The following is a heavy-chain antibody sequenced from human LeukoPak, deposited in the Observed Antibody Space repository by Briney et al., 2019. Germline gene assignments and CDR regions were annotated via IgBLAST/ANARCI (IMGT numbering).Heavy chain of an antibody. CDR2: IIPIFGTA. V-gene: IGHV1-69*01. Sequence: ASVKVSCKASGGTFSSYAISWVRQAPGQGLERMGGIIPIFGTANYAQKFQGRVTITADESTSTAYMELSSLRSEDTAVYYCARGYYCSSTSCYTEARMVMVDYWGQGTLVTVSS. CDR1: GGTFSSYA. CDR3: ARGYYCSSTSCYTEARMVMVDY. J-gene: IGHJ4*02. D-gene: IGHD2-2*02.